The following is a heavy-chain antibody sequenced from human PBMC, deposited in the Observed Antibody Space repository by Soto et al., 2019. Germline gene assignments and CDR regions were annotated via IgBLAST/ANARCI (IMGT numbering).Heavy chain of an antibody. CDR1: DYSISSGFY. CDR3: ARDRPSGWFVEGGYYFDC. J-gene: IGHJ4*02. CDR2: IYRSGTT. V-gene: IGHV4-38-2*02. D-gene: IGHD6-19*01. Sequence: SETLSLTCAVSDYSISSGFYWGWIRQPPGKGLEWVGSIYRSGTTFYNPSLKSRVTISVDTSKNQFSLNLTSVTAADSAVYYCARDRPSGWFVEGGYYFDCWGQGTLVTVSS.